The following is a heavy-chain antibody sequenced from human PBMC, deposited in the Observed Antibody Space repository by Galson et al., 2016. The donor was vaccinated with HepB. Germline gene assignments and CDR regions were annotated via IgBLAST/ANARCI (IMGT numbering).Heavy chain of an antibody. CDR3: VRDPGQTAFDI. CDR2: IYHSGST. V-gene: IGHV4-4*02. J-gene: IGHJ3*02. CDR1: GGSISCSNW. Sequence: SETLSLTCAASGGSISCSNWWSWVRQPPGKGLEWIGEIYHSGSTNYNPSLKSRVTMSVDKSKNQFSLKVNSVTAADTAVYYCVRDPGQTAFDIWGQGTVVTVSS.